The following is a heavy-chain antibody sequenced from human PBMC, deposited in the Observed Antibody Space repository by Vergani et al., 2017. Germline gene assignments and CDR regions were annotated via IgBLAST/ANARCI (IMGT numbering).Heavy chain of an antibody. CDR3: ARGLGGYSGYGENWFDP. Sequence: QVQLVQSGAEVKKPGSSVKVSCKASGGTFSSYAISWVRQAPGQGLEWMGGIIPIFGTANYAQKFQGRVTFTADESTSTAYMGLSSLRSEDTAVYYCARGLGGYSGYGENWFDPWGQGTLVTVSS. V-gene: IGHV1-69*12. J-gene: IGHJ5*02. CDR2: IIPIFGTA. D-gene: IGHD5-12*01. CDR1: GGTFSSYA.